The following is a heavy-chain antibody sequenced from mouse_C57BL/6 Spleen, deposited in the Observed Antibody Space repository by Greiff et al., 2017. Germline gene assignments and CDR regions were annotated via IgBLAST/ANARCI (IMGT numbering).Heavy chain of an antibody. Sequence: VQLQQPGAELVRPGSSVKLSCKASGYTFTSYWMDWVKQRPGQGLEWIGNIYPSDSETHYNQKFKDKATLTVDKSSSTAYMQLSSLTSEDSAVYYCARTGPTKAMDYWGQGTSVTVSS. V-gene: IGHV1-61*01. CDR3: ARTGPTKAMDY. CDR2: IYPSDSET. J-gene: IGHJ4*01. D-gene: IGHD4-1*01. CDR1: GYTFTSYW.